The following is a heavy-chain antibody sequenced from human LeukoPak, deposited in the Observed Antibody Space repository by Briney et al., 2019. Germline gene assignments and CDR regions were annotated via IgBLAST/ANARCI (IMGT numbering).Heavy chain of an antibody. D-gene: IGHD3-10*01. V-gene: IGHV4-61*02. CDR2: IYTSGST. Sequence: SETLSLTCTVSGGSISSGSYYWSWIRQPAGKGLEWIGRIYTSGSTNYNPSLKSRVTISVDTSKNQFSLKLSSVTAADTAVYYCARGRRPIYYGSGSRDHNWFDPWGQGTLVTVSS. J-gene: IGHJ5*02. CDR3: ARGRRPIYYGSGSRDHNWFDP. CDR1: GGSISSGSYY.